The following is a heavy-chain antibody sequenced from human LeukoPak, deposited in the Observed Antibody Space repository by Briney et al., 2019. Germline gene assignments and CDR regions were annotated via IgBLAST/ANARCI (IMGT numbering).Heavy chain of an antibody. Sequence: PSETLSLTCTVSGGSINSGDYYWVWIRQLPGKGLGWIGSIYHSGSTYYNPSLKSRVTISVDTSKNQFSLKLSSVTAADTAVYYCARGAGSYHWFDPWGQGTLVTVSS. CDR1: GGSINSGDYY. CDR3: ARGAGSYHWFDP. V-gene: IGHV4-39*07. CDR2: IYHSGST. D-gene: IGHD3-10*01. J-gene: IGHJ5*02.